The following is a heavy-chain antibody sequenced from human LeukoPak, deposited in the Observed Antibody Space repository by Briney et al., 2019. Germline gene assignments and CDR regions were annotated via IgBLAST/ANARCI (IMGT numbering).Heavy chain of an antibody. Sequence: GGSLRLSCAASRFTFSTHGMHWVRHAPGKGLEWVAVISYHGSNKHYADSVKARFTISRDNSKNSLYLQMHSLRPEDTAVYYCARAYSGSFYEAFDFWGQGTMVTVSS. J-gene: IGHJ3*01. D-gene: IGHD1-26*01. V-gene: IGHV3-30-3*01. CDR1: RFTFSTHG. CDR3: ARAYSGSFYEAFDF. CDR2: ISYHGSNK.